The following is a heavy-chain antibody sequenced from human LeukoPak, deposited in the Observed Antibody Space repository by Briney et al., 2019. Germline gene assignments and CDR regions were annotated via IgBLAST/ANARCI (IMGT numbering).Heavy chain of an antibody. V-gene: IGHV4-39*07. Sequence: PSETLSLTCTVSAGSISSSNYYWGWIRQPPGKGLEWIGEIYHSGSTNYNPSLKSRVTISVDKSKNQFSLKLSSVTAADTAVYYCARSYNYGYDYWGQGTLVTVSS. J-gene: IGHJ4*02. CDR1: AGSISSSNYY. D-gene: IGHD5-18*01. CDR2: IYHSGST. CDR3: ARSYNYGYDY.